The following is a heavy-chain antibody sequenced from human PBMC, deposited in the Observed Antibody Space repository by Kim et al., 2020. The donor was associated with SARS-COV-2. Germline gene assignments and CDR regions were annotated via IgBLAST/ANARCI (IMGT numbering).Heavy chain of an antibody. CDR1: GFTFGDYA. V-gene: IGHV3-9*01. CDR3: AKEDYGDYYFDY. D-gene: IGHD4-17*01. Sequence: GGSLRLSCAASGFTFGDYAMHWVRQAPGKGLEWVSGISWNRGSIGSADSVKGRFTISRDNAKNSLYLQMNSLSAEDTALYYCAKEDYGDYYFDYWGQGTLVTVSS. CDR2: ISWNRGSI. J-gene: IGHJ4*02.